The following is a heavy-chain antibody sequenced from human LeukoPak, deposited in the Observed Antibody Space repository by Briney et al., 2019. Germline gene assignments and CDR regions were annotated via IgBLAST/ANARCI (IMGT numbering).Heavy chain of an antibody. CDR1: GYTFTSYY. Sequence: ASVKVSCKASGYTFTSYYMHWVRQALGQGLEWMGIINPSGCSTSDAQKFQGRVTMTRDMSTSTVYMELSSLRSEDTAVYYCARDHKVRGVISNYYYYYYMDVWGKGTTVTVSS. CDR2: INPSGCST. J-gene: IGHJ6*03. D-gene: IGHD3-10*01. V-gene: IGHV1-46*01. CDR3: ARDHKVRGVISNYYYYYYMDV.